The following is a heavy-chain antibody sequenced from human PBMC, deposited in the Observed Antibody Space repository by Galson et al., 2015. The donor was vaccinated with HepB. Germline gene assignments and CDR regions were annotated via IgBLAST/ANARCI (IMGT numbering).Heavy chain of an antibody. J-gene: IGHJ4*02. D-gene: IGHD2-2*01. Sequence: SLRLSCAASGFTFSSYSMNWVRQAPGKGLEWVSYISSSSTIYYADSVKGRFTISRDNAKNSLYLQMNSLRDEDTAVYYCARDLLWGGCSSTSCYPFDYWGQGTLVTVSS. V-gene: IGHV3-48*02. CDR3: ARDLLWGGCSSTSCYPFDY. CDR1: GFTFSSYS. CDR2: ISSSSTI.